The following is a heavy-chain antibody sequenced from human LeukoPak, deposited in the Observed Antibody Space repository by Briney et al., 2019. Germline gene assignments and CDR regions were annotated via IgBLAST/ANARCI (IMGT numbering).Heavy chain of an antibody. J-gene: IGHJ6*03. V-gene: IGHV1-18*01. Sequence: ASVKVSCKASVYNFMNYGISWVRQAPGQGLEGMGWIGPKNGNTNFGQNFLGRVTLTADASTTTVYMELTSLRSDDTATYYCARRHSVLTDPLSHYYYYMDVWGKGTTVIVSS. D-gene: IGHD5/OR15-5a*01. CDR3: ARRHSVLTDPLSHYYYYMDV. CDR1: VYNFMNYG. CDR2: IGPKNGNT.